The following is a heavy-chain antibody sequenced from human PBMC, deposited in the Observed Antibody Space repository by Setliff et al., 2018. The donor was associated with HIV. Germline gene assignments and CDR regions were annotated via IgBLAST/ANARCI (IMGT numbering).Heavy chain of an antibody. Sequence: SETLSLTCTVSGGSISSYYWSWIRQPAGKGLEWIGRIYTSGSTNYNPSLQSRVTMSIDTSKNQFSLKLTSVTAADTAVYYCARVYSRSWFFFDHWGQGTLVTVSS. J-gene: IGHJ4*02. CDR2: IYTSGST. D-gene: IGHD6-13*01. CDR3: ARVYSRSWFFFDH. CDR1: GGSISSYY. V-gene: IGHV4-4*07.